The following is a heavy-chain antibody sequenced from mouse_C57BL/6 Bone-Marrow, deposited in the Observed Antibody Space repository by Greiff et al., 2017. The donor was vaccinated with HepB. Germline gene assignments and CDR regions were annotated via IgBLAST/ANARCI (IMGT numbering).Heavy chain of an antibody. J-gene: IGHJ4*01. V-gene: IGHV1-69*01. D-gene: IGHD2-2*01. CDR3: ERGGYDGDYYAMDY. Sequence: VQLQQSGAELVMPGASVKLSCKASGYTFTSYWMHWVKQRPGQGLEWIGEIDPSDSYTNYNQKFKGKSTLTVDKSSSTAYMQLSSLTSEDSAVYYCERGGYDGDYYAMDYWGQGTSVTVS. CDR1: GYTFTSYW. CDR2: IDPSDSYT.